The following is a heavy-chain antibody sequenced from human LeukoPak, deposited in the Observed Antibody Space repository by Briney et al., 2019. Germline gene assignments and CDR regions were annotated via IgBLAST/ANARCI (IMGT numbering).Heavy chain of an antibody. CDR3: AKAHLRGSETSYNPYFYAMDV. CDR2: MSGSGGRT. J-gene: IGHJ6*02. D-gene: IGHD3-10*01. CDR1: GFTFRSYA. V-gene: IGHV3-23*01. Sequence: VGSLRLSCAASGFTFRSYAMSWVRQAPGKGLEWVSVMSGSGGRTDYADSVKGRFTISRDNSKNTLYLQMNSLRFEDTAVYYCAKAHLRGSETSYNPYFYAMDVWGQGTTVTVSS.